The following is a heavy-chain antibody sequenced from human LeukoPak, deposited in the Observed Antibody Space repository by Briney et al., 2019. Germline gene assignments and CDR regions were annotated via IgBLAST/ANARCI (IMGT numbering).Heavy chain of an antibody. V-gene: IGHV3-23*01. D-gene: IGHD1-26*01. Sequence: PGGSLRLSCAAFGFTFNNYVMNWVRQAPGKGLEWVSTISGNGDTTYYADSVKGRFTISRDNSKDTLFLQMNSLRAEDTAVYYCAKGSPSGSYLFDYWGQGTLVTVSS. CDR3: AKGSPSGSYLFDY. J-gene: IGHJ4*02. CDR2: ISGNGDTT. CDR1: GFTFNNYV.